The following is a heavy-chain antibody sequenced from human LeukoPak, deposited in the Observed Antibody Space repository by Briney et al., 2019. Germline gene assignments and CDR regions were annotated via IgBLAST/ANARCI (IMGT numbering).Heavy chain of an antibody. J-gene: IGHJ4*02. CDR3: ARSGSSYYFDY. CDR2: IYYSGST. Sequence: KPSQTLSLTCTVSGGSISSGGYYWSWIRQHPGQGLEWIGYIYYSGSTYYNPSLKSRVTISVDTSKNQFSLKLSSVTAADTAVYYCARSGSSYYFDYWGQGTLVTVSS. V-gene: IGHV4-31*03. D-gene: IGHD1-26*01. CDR1: GGSISSGGYY.